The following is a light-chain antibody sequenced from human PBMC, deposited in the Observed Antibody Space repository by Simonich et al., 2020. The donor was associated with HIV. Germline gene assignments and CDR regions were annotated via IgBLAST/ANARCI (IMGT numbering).Light chain of an antibody. CDR2: GAS. V-gene: IGKV3-15*01. CDR3: QQVHDWPLT. J-gene: IGKJ1*01. CDR1: QSVSSN. Sequence: EIVMTQSPATLSVSPGERATCSCRAGQSVSSNLAWYQQKPGQAPRILIYGASTRATGIPARLSGSGSGTEFTLTISSLQSEDFAVYYCQQVHDWPLTFGQGTKVEIK.